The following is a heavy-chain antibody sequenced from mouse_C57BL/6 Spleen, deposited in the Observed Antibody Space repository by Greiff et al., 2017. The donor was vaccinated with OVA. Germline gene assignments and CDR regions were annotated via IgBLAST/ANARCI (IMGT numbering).Heavy chain of an antibody. CDR2: ISYDGSN. J-gene: IGHJ2*01. D-gene: IGHD1-1*01. Sequence: EVQLQQSGPGLVKPSQSLSLTCSVTGYSITSGYYWNWIRQFPGNKLEWMGYISYDGSNNYNPSLKNRISITRDTSKNQFFLKLNSVTTEDTATYYCARDPNYLYYFDYWGQGTTLTVSS. CDR3: ARDPNYLYYFDY. V-gene: IGHV3-6*01. CDR1: GYSITSGYY.